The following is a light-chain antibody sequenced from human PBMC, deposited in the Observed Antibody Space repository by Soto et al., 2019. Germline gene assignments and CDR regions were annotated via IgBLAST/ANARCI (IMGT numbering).Light chain of an antibody. CDR2: DTS. V-gene: IGKV3-11*01. J-gene: IGKJ5*01. CDR3: QQRNDGIT. CDR1: QSVSSD. Sequence: EIVLTQSPATLSLSPGERATLSCRASQSVSSDLAWYQQKPGQAPRLLIYDTSNRATGIVARYSGSGSGTDFSLSISSIEPEDFAVYYCQQRNDGITFGQGTRLEIK.